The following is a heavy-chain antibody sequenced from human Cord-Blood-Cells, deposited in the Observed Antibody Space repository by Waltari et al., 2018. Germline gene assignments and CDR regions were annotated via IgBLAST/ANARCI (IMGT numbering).Heavy chain of an antibody. D-gene: IGHD1-7*01. CDR1: GGSFSGYY. V-gene: IGHV4-34*01. CDR2: INHSGST. J-gene: IGHJ5*02. Sequence: QVQLQQWGAGLLKPSETLSLTCAVYGGSFSGYYWRWIRQPPGKGLEWSGEINHSGSTNYNPSLKSRVTISVDTSKNQFSLKLSSVTAADTAVYYCAREGGLYNWNYWFDPWGQGTLVTVSS. CDR3: AREGGLYNWNYWFDP.